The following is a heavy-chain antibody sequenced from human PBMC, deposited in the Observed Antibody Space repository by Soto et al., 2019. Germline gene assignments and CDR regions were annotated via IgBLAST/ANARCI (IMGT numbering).Heavy chain of an antibody. D-gene: IGHD3-10*01. CDR1: GFTVSSYS. J-gene: IGHJ4*02. CDR3: ASRAVPHGWFSLDF. Sequence: GGSLRLSCAASGFTVSSYSMTWVRQAPGKGLQWVSAISGSGDSTYYADAVKGWFTITRDNSKNTLYLEMNRLRGDATAVYYSASRAVPHGWFSLDFWGQGTMVTVSS. V-gene: IGHV3-23*01. CDR2: ISGSGDST.